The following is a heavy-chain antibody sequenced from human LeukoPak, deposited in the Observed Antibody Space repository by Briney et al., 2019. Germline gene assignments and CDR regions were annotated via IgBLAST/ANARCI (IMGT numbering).Heavy chain of an antibody. V-gene: IGHV3-23*03. J-gene: IGHJ3*02. Sequence: GGSLRLSCAASGFTFSSYAMSWVRQAPGKGLEWVSVIYSGGSTHYADSVKGRFTISRDNAKNSLFLQMNSLRADDTAVYYCAREYITSSGRASDIWGQGTMVTVSS. CDR3: AREYITSSGRASDI. CDR1: GFTFSSYA. CDR2: IYSGGST. D-gene: IGHD6-6*01.